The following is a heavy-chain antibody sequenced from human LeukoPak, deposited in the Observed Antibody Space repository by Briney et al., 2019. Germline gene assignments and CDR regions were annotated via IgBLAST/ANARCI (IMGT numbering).Heavy chain of an antibody. Sequence: GGSLRLSCTASGFTFSSYAMNWVRQAPGKGLEWVACIRGSGGNIYYADSVKGRFTISRDNSKNTLYLQMNRLRAEDAAVYYCANEYSKGDVWGQGTMVTVSS. CDR2: IRGSGGNI. D-gene: IGHD4-11*01. V-gene: IGHV3-23*01. J-gene: IGHJ3*01. CDR3: ANEYSKGDV. CDR1: GFTFSSYA.